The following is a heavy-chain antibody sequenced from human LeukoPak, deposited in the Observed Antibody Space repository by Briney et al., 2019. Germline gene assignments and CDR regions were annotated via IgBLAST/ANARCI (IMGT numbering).Heavy chain of an antibody. J-gene: IGHJ4*02. CDR2: IYYTGST. CDR1: GSSISSYY. CDR3: VRAGGGGSGY. D-gene: IGHD3-16*01. Sequence: SETLSLTCTISGSSISSYYWSWIRQPPGKGLEWIGCIYYTGSTNYNPSLKSRVTISLDTYKNQFSLKLSSVTAADTAVYYRVRAGGGGSGYWGQGTLVTVSS. V-gene: IGHV4-59*01.